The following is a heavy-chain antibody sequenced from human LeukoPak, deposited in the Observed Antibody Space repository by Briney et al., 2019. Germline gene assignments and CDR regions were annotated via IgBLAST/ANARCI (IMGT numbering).Heavy chain of an antibody. J-gene: IGHJ6*02. CDR2: IYYSGST. V-gene: IGHV4-39*07. Sequence: SETLSLTCTVSGGSISSSSYYWGWIRQPPGKGLEWIGSIYYSGSTYYNPSLKSRVTISVDTSKNQFSLKLSSVTAADTAVYYCARDHRRNGMDVWGQGTTVTVSS. CDR1: GGSISSSSYY. CDR3: ARDHRRNGMDV.